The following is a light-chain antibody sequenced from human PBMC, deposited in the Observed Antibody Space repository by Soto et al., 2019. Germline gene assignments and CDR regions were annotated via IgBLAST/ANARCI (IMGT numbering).Light chain of an antibody. CDR3: QQLNSYVFA. V-gene: IGKV1-9*01. Sequence: DIPLTQSPSFLSASVGDRVTITCRASQDVSRYLAWYQQKPGKAPNLLIYAASTLRSGVPSRFSGSGSETEFTLTISSLQPEDFATYDCQQLNSYVFAFGPWTKVDIK. CDR1: QDVSRY. J-gene: IGKJ3*01. CDR2: AAS.